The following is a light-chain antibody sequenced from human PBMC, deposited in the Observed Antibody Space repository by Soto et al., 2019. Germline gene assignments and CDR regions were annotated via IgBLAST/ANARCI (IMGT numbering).Light chain of an antibody. CDR1: QTIDSW. Sequence: DIQMTQSPSTLSASVGDRVTITCRASQTIDSWLAWYQQRPGKPPNLLIYKASTLASGVPSRFSGSGSGTEFTLTISSLRPDDFATYYCQHYNSYSEAFGQGTKVDIK. V-gene: IGKV1-5*03. J-gene: IGKJ1*01. CDR3: QHYNSYSEA. CDR2: KAS.